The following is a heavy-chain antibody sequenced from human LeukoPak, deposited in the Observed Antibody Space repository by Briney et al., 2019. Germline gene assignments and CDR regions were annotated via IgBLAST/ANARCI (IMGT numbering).Heavy chain of an antibody. CDR3: ARAGSIWSGYYRFDP. CDR2: IYTSGST. Sequence: KPSETLSLTCTVSGGSISSYYWSWIRQPAGKGLEWIGRIYTSGSTNYNPSLKSRVTMSVDTSKNQISLKLSSVTAADTAVYYCARAGSIWSGYYRFDPWGQGTLVTVSS. V-gene: IGHV4-4*07. J-gene: IGHJ5*02. D-gene: IGHD3-3*01. CDR1: GGSISSYY.